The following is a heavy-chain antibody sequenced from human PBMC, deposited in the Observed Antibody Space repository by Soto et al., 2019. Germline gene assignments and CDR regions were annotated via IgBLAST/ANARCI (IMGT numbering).Heavy chain of an antibody. Sequence: GASVKVSYKASGYTFTSYAMHWVRQAPGQRLEWMGWINAGNGNTKYSQKFQGRVTITRDTSASTAYMELSSLRSEDTAVYYCARGIYYYGMDVWGQGTTVTVSS. J-gene: IGHJ6*02. CDR1: GYTFTSYA. CDR3: ARGIYYYGMDV. CDR2: INAGNGNT. V-gene: IGHV1-3*01.